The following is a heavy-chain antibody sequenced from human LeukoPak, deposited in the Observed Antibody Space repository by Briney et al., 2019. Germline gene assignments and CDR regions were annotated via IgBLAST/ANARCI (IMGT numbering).Heavy chain of an antibody. J-gene: IGHJ4*02. CDR2: ISSTSIYT. CDR3: VRDVWGDRDGFFEY. D-gene: IGHD2-21*01. Sequence: GGSLRLSCAASGFTFSDYYMSWIRQAPGKGLEWVSDISSTSIYTNYADSVKGRFTISRDNAKNTVYLQMSSLRAEDTAVYYCVRDVWGDRDGFFEYWGQGTLVTVSS. V-gene: IGHV3-11*06. CDR1: GFTFSDYY.